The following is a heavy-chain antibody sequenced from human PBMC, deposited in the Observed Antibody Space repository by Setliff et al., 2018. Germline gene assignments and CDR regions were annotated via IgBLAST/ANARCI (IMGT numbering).Heavy chain of an antibody. J-gene: IGHJ6*03. CDR3: ATAADFNYYDSSDSGTHYYYYYMGV. V-gene: IGHV1-24*01. D-gene: IGHD3-22*01. CDR1: GYTLTELS. Sequence: RASVKVSCKVSGYTLTELSMHWVRQAPGKGLEWMGGFDPEDGETIYAQKFQGRVTMTEDTSTDTAYMELSSLRSEDTAVYYCATAADFNYYDSSDSGTHYYYYYMGVWGKGTTVTVSS. CDR2: FDPEDGET.